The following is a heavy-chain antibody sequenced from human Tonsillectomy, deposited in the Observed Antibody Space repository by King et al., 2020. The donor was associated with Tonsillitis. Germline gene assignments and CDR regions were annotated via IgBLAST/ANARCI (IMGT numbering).Heavy chain of an antibody. V-gene: IGHV3-30*02. Sequence: VQLVESGGGVVQPGGSLRLSCGASGFTFSSYAMHWVRQAPGKGLEWVAFISYGGNIKYYADSVKGRFTISRDNSKNTLYVQMNSLKPEDTAVFYCAKEDYSGCPFESWGQGTPVTVSS. J-gene: IGHJ4*02. CDR2: ISYGGNIK. CDR1: GFTFSSYA. D-gene: IGHD6-19*01. CDR3: AKEDYSGCPFES.